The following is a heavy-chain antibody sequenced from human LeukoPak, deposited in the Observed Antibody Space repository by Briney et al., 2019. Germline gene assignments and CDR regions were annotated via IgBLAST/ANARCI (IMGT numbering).Heavy chain of an antibody. CDR1: GFTFDDYG. J-gene: IGHJ6*03. CDR2: ISSSSETI. CDR3: ARVANAYYDSYMDV. V-gene: IGHV3-48*01. Sequence: PGGSLRLSCAASGFTFDDYGMSWVRQAPGKGLEWVSYISSSSETIYYADSMKGRFTISRDNAKNSLYLQMNSLRAEDTAVYYCARVANAYYDSYMDVWGKGTTVTVSS.